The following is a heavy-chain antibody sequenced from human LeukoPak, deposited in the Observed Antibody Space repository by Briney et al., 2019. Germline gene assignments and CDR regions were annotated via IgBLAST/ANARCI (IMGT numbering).Heavy chain of an antibody. CDR3: ARLVGATAFDY. D-gene: IGHD1-26*01. V-gene: IGHV4-30-4*08. J-gene: IGHJ4*02. CDR2: IYYSGST. CDR1: GGSIISGDYY. Sequence: SETLSLTCTVSGGSIISGDYYWSWIRQPPGKGLEWIGYIYYSGSTYYNPSLKSRVTISVDTSKNQFSLKLSSVTAADTAVYYCARLVGATAFDYWGQGTLVTVSS.